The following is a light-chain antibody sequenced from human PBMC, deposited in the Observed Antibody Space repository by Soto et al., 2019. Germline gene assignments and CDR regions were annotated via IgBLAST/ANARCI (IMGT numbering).Light chain of an antibody. CDR3: LVFQSGAFVV. V-gene: IGLV7-46*01. J-gene: IGLJ2*01. Sequence: QAVVTQEPSLTVSPGGTVTLTCSSNTGAVTSGQYPYWFQQKPGQAPRTLIYDTTNKHSWTPARFSGSLLGGKAALTLSGAQPEDEADYYCLVFQSGAFVVFGGGTKLTVL. CDR1: TGAVTSGQY. CDR2: DTT.